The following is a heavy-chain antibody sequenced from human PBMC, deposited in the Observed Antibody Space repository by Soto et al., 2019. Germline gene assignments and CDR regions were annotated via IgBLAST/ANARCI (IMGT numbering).Heavy chain of an antibody. V-gene: IGHV1-58*01. Sequence: SVTVSCKASGFTFTSSAVQWVRQARGQRLEWIGWIVFGSGNTNYTQKFQERVTITRDMSTSTAYMELSSLRSEDTAVYYCAALRGHEDCSSTSCPVDAFDIWGQGTMVTVSS. CDR1: GFTFTSSA. CDR2: IVFGSGNT. J-gene: IGHJ3*02. CDR3: AALRGHEDCSSTSCPVDAFDI. D-gene: IGHD2-2*01.